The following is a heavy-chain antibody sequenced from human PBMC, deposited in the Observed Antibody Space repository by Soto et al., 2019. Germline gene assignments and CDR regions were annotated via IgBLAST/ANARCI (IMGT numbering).Heavy chain of an antibody. CDR3: ARDSAYCRSTSCYLSYYYYMDV. V-gene: IGHV3-7*01. CDR2: IKQDGSEK. D-gene: IGHD2-2*01. J-gene: IGHJ6*03. CDR1: GFTFSNHW. Sequence: EVQVVESGGGLVQPGGSLRLSCAASGFTFSNHWMTWVRQAPGKGLEWVANIKQDGSEKYYVDSVKGRFTVSRDNAKNSPYLQMNRRRAEETAVYYCARDSAYCRSTSCYLSYYYYMDVWGKGTTVTVSS.